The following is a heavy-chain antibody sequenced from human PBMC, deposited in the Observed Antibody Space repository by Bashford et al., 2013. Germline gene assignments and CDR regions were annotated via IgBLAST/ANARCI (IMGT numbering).Heavy chain of an antibody. D-gene: IGHD3-22*01. CDR2: IYHSGST. CDR3: ARQGHYFDSSDYFLTFPGYLTP. J-gene: IGHJ4*02. V-gene: IGHV4-4*02. CDR1: GGSISSSNW. Sequence: SETLSLTCAVSGGSISSSNWWSWVRQPPGKGLEWIGEIYHSGSTNYNPSLKSRVTISVDKSKNQFSLKLSSVTAADTAVYYCARQGHYFDSSDYFLTFPGYLTPWGQGTLVTVSS.